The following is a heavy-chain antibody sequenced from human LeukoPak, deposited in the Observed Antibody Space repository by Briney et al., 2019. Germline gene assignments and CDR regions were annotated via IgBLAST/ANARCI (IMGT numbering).Heavy chain of an antibody. CDR2: IDSIGDST. J-gene: IGHJ4*02. V-gene: IGHV3-64*02. CDR1: GFTFNSYA. CDR3: ARADCDSSGCHTVSY. Sequence: GGSLRLSCAASGFTFNSYAMQWVRQAPGKGLEYVSVIDSIGDSTYYAGSVRGRFTISRDNSKNTVHLQMDSLRAEDMAVYYCARADCDSSGCHTVSYWGQGTLVTVSS. D-gene: IGHD2-2*02.